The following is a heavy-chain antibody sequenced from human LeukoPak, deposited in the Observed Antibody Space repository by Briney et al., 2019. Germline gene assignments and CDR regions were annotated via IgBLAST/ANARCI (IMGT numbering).Heavy chain of an antibody. CDR1: GFTFSSYA. CDR3: AKVPRQYYDFWSGYEYYFDY. Sequence: PGGSLRLSCAASGFTFSSYAMSWVRQAPGKGLEWVSAISGSGGSTYYADSVKGRFTISRDNSKNTLYLQMNSLRAEDTAVYYCAKVPRQYYDFWSGYEYYFDYWGQGTLVIVSS. CDR2: ISGSGGST. D-gene: IGHD3-3*01. V-gene: IGHV3-23*01. J-gene: IGHJ4*02.